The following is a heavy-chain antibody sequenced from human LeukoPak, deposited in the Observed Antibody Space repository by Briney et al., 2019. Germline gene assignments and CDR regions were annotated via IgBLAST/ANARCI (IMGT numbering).Heavy chain of an antibody. V-gene: IGHV1-2*02. D-gene: IGHD2-21*02. J-gene: IGHJ4*02. CDR1: GYTFTGYY. Sequence: GTSVKVSCKASGYTFTGYYMHWARQAPGQGLEWVGWINPNSGGTNYAQKFQGRVTMTRDTSISTAYMELSRLRSDDTAVYYCARDRRVPTAIDYWGQGTLVTVSS. CDR3: ARDRRVPTAIDY. CDR2: INPNSGGT.